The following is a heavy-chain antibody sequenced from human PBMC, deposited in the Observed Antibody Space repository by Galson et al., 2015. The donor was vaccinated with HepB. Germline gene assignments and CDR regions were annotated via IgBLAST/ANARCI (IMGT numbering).Heavy chain of an antibody. Sequence: SLRLSCAASGFTFSSYGMHWVCQAPGKGLEWVAFIRYDGSNKYYADSVKGRFTISRDNSKHTLYLQMNSLRAEDTAVYYCAKDQTVGSSGWYGDSGHYYYGMDVWGQGTTVTVSS. CDR1: GFTFSSYG. CDR2: IRYDGSNK. CDR3: AKDQTVGSSGWYGDSGHYYYGMDV. J-gene: IGHJ6*02. V-gene: IGHV3-30*02. D-gene: IGHD6-19*01.